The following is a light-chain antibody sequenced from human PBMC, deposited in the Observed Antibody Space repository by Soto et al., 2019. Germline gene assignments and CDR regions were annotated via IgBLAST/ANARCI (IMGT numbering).Light chain of an antibody. CDR1: QSVSTW. CDR2: KAS. CDR3: QPYNSCS. J-gene: IGKJ1*01. Sequence: IHTSHETSYLSASLGYLVNIICRASQSVSTWLAWYQQKPGKAPKLLIYKASSLESGVPSRFSGRGSGTEFTLSIGCLYPDNFATYYCQPYNSCSFGQGTKVDIK. V-gene: IGKV1-5*03.